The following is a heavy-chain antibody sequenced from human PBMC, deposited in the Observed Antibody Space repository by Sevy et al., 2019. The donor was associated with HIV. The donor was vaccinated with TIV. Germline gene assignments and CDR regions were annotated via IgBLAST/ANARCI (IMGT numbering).Heavy chain of an antibody. Sequence: GGSLRLSCAASGFTFGSYCMHWVRQAPGKGLEWVASISYVRSDKNYADSVKGRFTISRDNSKNTVFLQLNSLRPEDTAVYYCARVFSSYYFDYWGQGTLVTVSS. CDR1: GFTFGSYC. CDR2: ISYVRSDK. J-gene: IGHJ4*02. CDR3: ARVFSSYYFDY. V-gene: IGHV3-30*03.